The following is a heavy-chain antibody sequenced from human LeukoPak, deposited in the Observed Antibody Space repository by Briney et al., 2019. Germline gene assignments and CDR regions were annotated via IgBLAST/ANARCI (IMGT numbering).Heavy chain of an antibody. J-gene: IGHJ6*03. Sequence: PSETLSLTCTVSGGSISSYYWSWIRQPPGKGLEWIGYIYYSGSTNYNPSLKSRVTISVDTSKNQFSLKLSSVTAADTAVYYCARATTYYYDSSGYYCASRGPYYMDVWGKGTTVTVSS. CDR3: ARATTYYYDSSGYYCASRGPYYMDV. V-gene: IGHV4-59*01. CDR1: GGSISSYY. CDR2: IYYSGST. D-gene: IGHD3-22*01.